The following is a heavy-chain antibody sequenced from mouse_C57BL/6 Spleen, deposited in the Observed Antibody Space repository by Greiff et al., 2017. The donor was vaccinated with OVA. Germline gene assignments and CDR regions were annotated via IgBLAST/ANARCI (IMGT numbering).Heavy chain of an antibody. D-gene: IGHD2-1*01. J-gene: IGHJ1*03. CDR3: ARYGYGNYRRYFDV. Sequence: EVHLVESGGGLVQPGGSLSLSCAASGFTFTDYYMSWVRQPPGKALEWLGFIRNKANGYTTEYSASVKGRFTISRDNSHSILYLQMNALRAEDSATYYGARYGYGNYRRYFDVWGTGTTVTVSS. CDR2: IRNKANGYTT. CDR1: GFTFTDYY. V-gene: IGHV7-3*01.